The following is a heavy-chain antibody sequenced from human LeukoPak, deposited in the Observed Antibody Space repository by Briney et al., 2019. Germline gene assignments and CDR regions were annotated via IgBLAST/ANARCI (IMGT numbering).Heavy chain of an antibody. CDR2: IYYSGST. J-gene: IGHJ6*03. D-gene: IGHD2-2*02. Sequence: SWIRQPPGKGLEWIGYIYYSGSTYYNPSLKSRVTISVDTSKNQFSLKLSSVTAADTAVYYCARSGYCSSTSCYTVDYYYMDVWGKGTTVTVSS. CDR3: ARSGYCSSTSCYTVDYYYMDV. V-gene: IGHV4-30-4*08.